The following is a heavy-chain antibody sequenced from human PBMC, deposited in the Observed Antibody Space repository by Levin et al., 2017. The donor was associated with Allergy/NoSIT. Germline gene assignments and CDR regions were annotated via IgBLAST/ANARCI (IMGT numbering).Heavy chain of an antibody. J-gene: IGHJ4*02. V-gene: IGHV4-59*01. CDR3: ARSLRMKFDS. CDR1: GGSFSTYY. D-gene: IGHD1-14*01. Sequence: SETLSLTCTVSGGSFSTYYWSWVRQSPEKGLEWIGYFYYTGDTNYNPSLSSRVTISGDTSKNQISLTLTSVTAADTAVYYCARSLRMKFDSWGQGTLVTVSS. CDR2: FYYTGDT.